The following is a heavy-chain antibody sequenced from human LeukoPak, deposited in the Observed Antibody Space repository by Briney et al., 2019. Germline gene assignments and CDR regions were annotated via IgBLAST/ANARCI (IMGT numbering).Heavy chain of an antibody. J-gene: IGHJ6*03. V-gene: IGHV3-30*02. CDR2: IRYDGSNE. Sequence: QSGGSLRLSYAASGFTFSNYAMHWVRQAPGKGLEWVAFIRYDGSNEYYADSVKGRFTISRDNSKNTLYLQMNSLRPEDTAVYYCAKEGYYYLDVWGKGTTVTISS. CDR1: GFTFSNYA. CDR3: AKEGYYYLDV.